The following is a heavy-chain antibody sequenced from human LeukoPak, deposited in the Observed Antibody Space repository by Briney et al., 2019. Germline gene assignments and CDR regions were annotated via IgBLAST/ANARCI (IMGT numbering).Heavy chain of an antibody. D-gene: IGHD1-20*01. Sequence: GGSLRLSCAASGFTFSSNWRHWVRQAPGKGLVWVSRINEDGSTTNYADSVKGRFTISRDNAKNSLYPQMNSLRAEDTAVYYCARGTNWSPLDFDHWGQGTLVTVSS. CDR3: ARGTNWSPLDFDH. CDR2: INEDGSTT. V-gene: IGHV3-74*01. CDR1: GFTFSSNW. J-gene: IGHJ4*02.